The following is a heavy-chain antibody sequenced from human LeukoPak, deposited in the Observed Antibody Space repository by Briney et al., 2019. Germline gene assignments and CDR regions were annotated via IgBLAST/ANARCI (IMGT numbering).Heavy chain of an antibody. V-gene: IGHV3-23*01. D-gene: IGHD3-16*02. J-gene: IGHJ4*02. CDR1: GFTFSKNA. CDR3: ARGVDVWGNYRQYYFGY. Sequence: GGSLRLSCAASGFTFSKNAMSWVRQAPGKRLEWVSSITSSGSATCYADSVKGRFTISRDNSKNTLYLQMNGLRAEDTAVYYCARGVDVWGNYRQYYFGYWGQETLVTVSS. CDR2: ITSSGSAT.